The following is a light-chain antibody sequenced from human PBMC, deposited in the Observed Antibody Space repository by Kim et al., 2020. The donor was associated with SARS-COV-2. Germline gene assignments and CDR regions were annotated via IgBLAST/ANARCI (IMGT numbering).Light chain of an antibody. Sequence: SYELTQPPSVSVSPGQTASITCSGDKLGDKYACWYQQKPGQSPVLVIYQDSKRPSGIPERFSGSNSGNTATLTISGTQPMDEADFYCQAWDSNTWVFGGGTQLTVL. CDR3: QAWDSNTWV. V-gene: IGLV3-1*01. CDR1: KLGDKY. CDR2: QDS. J-gene: IGLJ3*02.